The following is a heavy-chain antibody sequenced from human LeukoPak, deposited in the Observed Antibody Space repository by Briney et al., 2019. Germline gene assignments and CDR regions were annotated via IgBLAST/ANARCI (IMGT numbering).Heavy chain of an antibody. J-gene: IGHJ3*02. CDR2: IRSKANSYAT. V-gene: IGHV3-73*01. Sequence: GGSLRLSCAASGFTFSSYSMNWVRQASGKGLEWVGHIRSKANSYATAYAASVKGRFTISRDDSKNTAYLQMNSLKTEDTAVYYCTSLIGSYYYDSSGSPTEAFDIWGQGTMVTVSS. CDR1: GFTFSSYS. D-gene: IGHD3-22*01. CDR3: TSLIGSYYYDSSGSPTEAFDI.